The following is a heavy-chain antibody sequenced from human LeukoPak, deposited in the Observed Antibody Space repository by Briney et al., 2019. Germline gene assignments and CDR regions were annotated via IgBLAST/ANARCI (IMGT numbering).Heavy chain of an antibody. CDR3: ARVRGYCSGGSCAYYFDY. J-gene: IGHJ4*02. CDR2: INHSGST. CDR1: GGSFSGYY. Sequence: SETLSLTCAVYGGSFSGYYWSWIRQPPGKGLEWIGEINHSGSTNYNPSLKSRVTISVDTSKNQFSLKLSSVTAADTAVYYCARVRGYCSGGSCAYYFDYWGQGTLVTVSS. V-gene: IGHV4-34*01. D-gene: IGHD2-15*01.